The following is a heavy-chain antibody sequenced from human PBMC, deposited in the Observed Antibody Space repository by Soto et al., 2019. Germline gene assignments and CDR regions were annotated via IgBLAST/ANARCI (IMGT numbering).Heavy chain of an antibody. D-gene: IGHD2-2*01. CDR1: GFTFSTYT. CDR3: AKARCSAANCYVPEY. V-gene: IGHV3-23*01. J-gene: IGHJ4*02. Sequence: EVQLLESGGGLVQPGGSLRLSCVASGFTFSTYTMSWVRQAPGKGLEGVSVISGSAGSSGPSYADSVQGRFSISRDNARTTLYLQMNSLRGEDTAMYYCAKARCSAANCYVPEYWGQGTRVTVSS. CDR2: ISGSAGSSGP.